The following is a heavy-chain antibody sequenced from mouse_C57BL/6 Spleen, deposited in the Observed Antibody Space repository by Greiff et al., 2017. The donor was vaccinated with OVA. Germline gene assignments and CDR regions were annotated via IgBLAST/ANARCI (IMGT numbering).Heavy chain of an antibody. CDR2: IDPSDSET. V-gene: IGHV1-52*01. J-gene: IGHJ3*01. CDR1: GYTFTSYW. Sequence: QVQLQQPGAELVRPGSSVKLSCKASGYTFTSYWMHWVKQRPIQGLEWIGNIDPSDSETHYNQKFKDKAALTVDKSSSTAYMQLSSLTSEDSAVYYCARWGITTENWGQGTLVTVSA. CDR3: ARWGITTEN. D-gene: IGHD1-1*01.